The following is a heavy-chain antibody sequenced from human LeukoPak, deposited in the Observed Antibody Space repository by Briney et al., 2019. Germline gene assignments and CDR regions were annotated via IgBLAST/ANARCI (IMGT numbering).Heavy chain of an antibody. CDR2: ISYDGSNK. CDR1: GFTFSSYA. V-gene: IGHV3-30-3*01. J-gene: IGHJ3*02. Sequence: GRSLRLSCAASGFTFSSYAMHWVRQAPGKGLEWVAVISYDGSNKYYADSVKGRFTISRDDAKNTLYLQMNSLRAEDTAVYYCARDNSYDSSGYRVAFDIWGQGTMVTVSS. D-gene: IGHD3-22*01. CDR3: ARDNSYDSSGYRVAFDI.